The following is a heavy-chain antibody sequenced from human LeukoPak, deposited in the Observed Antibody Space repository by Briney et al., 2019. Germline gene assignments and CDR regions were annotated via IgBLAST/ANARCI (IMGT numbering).Heavy chain of an antibody. D-gene: IGHD3-22*01. J-gene: IGHJ1*01. CDR1: GGSFSGYY. CDR3: ATTPSNGATYYYDSSGYCGFQH. CDR2: INHSGST. Sequence: PSETLSLTCAVYGGSFSGYYWSWIRQPPGKGLEWIGEINHSGSTNYNPSLKSRVTISVDTSKNQFSLKLSSVTAADTAVYYCATTPSNGATYYYDSSGYCGFQHWGQGTLVTVSS. V-gene: IGHV4-34*01.